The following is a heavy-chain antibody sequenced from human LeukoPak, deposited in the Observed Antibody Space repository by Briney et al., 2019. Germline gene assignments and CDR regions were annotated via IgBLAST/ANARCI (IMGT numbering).Heavy chain of an antibody. CDR2: INTGNGNT. Sequence: ASVKVSCKASGYTFTSYAVHWVRQAPGQRLEWMGWINTGNGNTKYSQKFQGRVSITRDTSASTAYMELSSLRSEDTAVYYCARAAEQWRAFDYWGQGTLVTVSS. CDR3: ARAAEQWRAFDY. V-gene: IGHV1-3*04. J-gene: IGHJ4*02. D-gene: IGHD6-19*01. CDR1: GYTFTSYA.